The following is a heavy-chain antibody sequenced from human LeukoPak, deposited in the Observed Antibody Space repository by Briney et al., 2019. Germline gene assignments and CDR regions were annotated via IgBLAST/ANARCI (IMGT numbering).Heavy chain of an antibody. Sequence: GGSLRLSCAASGFTFDDYAMHWVRQAPGKGLEWVSLISGDGGSTYYADSVKGRFTISRDNAKNSLYLQMNSLRDEDTAVYYCARETPEYDWGQGTLVTVSS. V-gene: IGHV3-43*02. J-gene: IGHJ4*02. CDR1: GFTFDDYA. D-gene: IGHD1-14*01. CDR3: ARETPEYD. CDR2: ISGDGGST.